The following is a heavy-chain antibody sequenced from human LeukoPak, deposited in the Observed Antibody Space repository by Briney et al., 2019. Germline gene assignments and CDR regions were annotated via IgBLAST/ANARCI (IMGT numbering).Heavy chain of an antibody. CDR1: GGSISSGGYY. D-gene: IGHD3-10*01. J-gene: IGHJ4*02. V-gene: IGHV4-31*03. CDR3: ARAMPAMVRGVMGFDY. Sequence: SQTLSLTCTVSGGSISSGGYYWSWIRQHPGKGLEWIGYIYYSGSTYYNPSLKSRVTISVDTSKNQFSLKLSSVTAADTAVYYCARAMPAMVRGVMGFDYWGQGTLVTVSS. CDR2: IYYSGST.